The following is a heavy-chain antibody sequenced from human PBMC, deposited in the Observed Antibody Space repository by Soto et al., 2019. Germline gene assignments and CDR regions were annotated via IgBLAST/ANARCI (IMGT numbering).Heavy chain of an antibody. CDR1: GYTFTNYW. CDR3: APCAPSRALPFHD. V-gene: IGHV5-51*01. J-gene: IGHJ1*01. CDR2: IYPSNSET. Sequence: PGESLKISCKGSGYTFTNYWIAWVRQMPGKGLQWMGTIYPSNSETTYSPSFQGQVTISADKSINPAYLQWSSLKASDSAMYYCAPCAPSRALPFHDWGEGTLVTV.